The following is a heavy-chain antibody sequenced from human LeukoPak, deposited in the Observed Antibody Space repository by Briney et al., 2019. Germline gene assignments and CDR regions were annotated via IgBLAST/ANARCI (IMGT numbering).Heavy chain of an antibody. CDR2: INHSGST. CDR1: GRSFSGYY. V-gene: IGHV4-34*01. CDR3: ASQGHHGKIVGTTLSYFYMDV. J-gene: IGHJ6*03. Sequence: SETLSLTCAVYGRSFSGYYWSWIRQPPGKGLEWIGEINHSGSTNYNPSLKSRVAISVDTSNNQFSLKLSSVTAADTAFYYCASQGHHGKIVGTTLSYFYMDVWGKGTTVTVSS. D-gene: IGHD1-26*01.